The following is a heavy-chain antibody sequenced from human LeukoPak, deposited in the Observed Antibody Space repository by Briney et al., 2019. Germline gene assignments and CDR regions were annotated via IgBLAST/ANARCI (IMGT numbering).Heavy chain of an antibody. J-gene: IGHJ4*02. CDR1: GFTFSSYE. V-gene: IGHV3-48*03. CDR2: IRSSGST. D-gene: IGHD3-10*01. Sequence: GGSLRLSCAASGFTFSSYEMNWVRQAPGKGLEWVSYIRSSGSTYYADSVKGRFTISRDNAKNSLFLQMSSLRAEDTAVYYCARSSQYGSGADYWGQGTLVTVYS. CDR3: ARSSQYGSGADY.